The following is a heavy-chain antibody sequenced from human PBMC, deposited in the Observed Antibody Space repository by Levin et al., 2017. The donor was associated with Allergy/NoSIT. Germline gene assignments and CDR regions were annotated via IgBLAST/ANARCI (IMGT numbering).Heavy chain of an antibody. J-gene: IGHJ4*02. CDR1: GFTFSSYS. CDR3: ARVPQLYGSGSYR. Sequence: SGGSLRLSCAASGFTFSSYSMNWVRQAPGKGLEWVSCISSSSSTIYYADSVKGRFTISRDNAKNSLYLQMNSLRDEDTAVYYCARVPQLYGSGSYRWGQGTLVTVSS. V-gene: IGHV3-48*02. D-gene: IGHD3-10*01. CDR2: ISSSSSTI.